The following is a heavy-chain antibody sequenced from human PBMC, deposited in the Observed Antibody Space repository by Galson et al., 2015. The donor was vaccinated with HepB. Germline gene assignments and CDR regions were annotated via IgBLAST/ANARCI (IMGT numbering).Heavy chain of an antibody. Sequence: SLRLSCAASGFTFSSYSMNWVRQAPGKGLEWVSYISSSSSTIYYADSVKGRFTISRDNAKNSLYLQMNSLRDEDTAVYYCARDPLFFLYGSGSSYFDYWGQGTLVTVSS. D-gene: IGHD3-10*01. J-gene: IGHJ4*02. V-gene: IGHV3-48*02. CDR1: GFTFSSYS. CDR3: ARDPLFFLYGSGSSYFDY. CDR2: ISSSSSTI.